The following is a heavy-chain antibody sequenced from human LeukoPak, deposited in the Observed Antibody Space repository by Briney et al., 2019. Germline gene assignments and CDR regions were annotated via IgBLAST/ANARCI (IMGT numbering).Heavy chain of an antibody. V-gene: IGHV4-34*01. CDR1: GGSFSVYY. CDR3: ARGLGSGYQYYYYGMDV. J-gene: IGHJ6*04. D-gene: IGHD5-12*01. Sequence: SETLSLTRAVYGGSFSVYYWSWIRQPPGKGLEGIGEINHSGSTNYNPSLKSRVTISVDTSKNQFSLKLSSVTAADTAVYYCARGLGSGYQYYYYGMDVWGKGTTVTVSS. CDR2: INHSGST.